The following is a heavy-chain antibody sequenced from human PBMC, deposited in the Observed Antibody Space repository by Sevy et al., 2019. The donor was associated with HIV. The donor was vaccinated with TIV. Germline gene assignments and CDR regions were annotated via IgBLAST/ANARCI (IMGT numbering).Heavy chain of an antibody. V-gene: IGHV1-18*01. CDR2: ISAYNGNT. CDR1: GYTFTSYG. CDR3: ARDFPYYDFWTRHYGMDV. D-gene: IGHD3-3*01. J-gene: IGHJ6*02. Sequence: ASVKVSCKASGYTFTSYGIGWVRQAPGQGLEWMGWISAYNGNTNYAQKLQGRVTMTTDTSTGTAYMELRSLRSDDTAVYDCARDFPYYDFWTRHYGMDVWGQGTTVTVSS.